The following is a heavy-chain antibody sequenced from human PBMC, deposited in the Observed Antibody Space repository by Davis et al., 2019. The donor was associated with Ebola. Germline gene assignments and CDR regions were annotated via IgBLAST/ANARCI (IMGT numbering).Heavy chain of an antibody. CDR2: LHYTGPT. D-gene: IGHD6-6*01. J-gene: IGHJ6*02. CDR1: GGSFSGYY. Sequence: MPGGSLRLSCAVYGGSFSGYYWSWIRQPPGKGLEWIASLHYTGPTSFSPSLKRRVSVSVNTSKNQFSLKLSAVTAADTAVYYCASSSIAARPGYYYGMDVWGQGTTVTVSS. CDR3: ASSSIAARPGYYYGMDV. V-gene: IGHV4-34*01.